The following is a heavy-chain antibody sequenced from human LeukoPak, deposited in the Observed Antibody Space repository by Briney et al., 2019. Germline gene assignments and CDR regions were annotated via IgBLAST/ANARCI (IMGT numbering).Heavy chain of an antibody. CDR1: GDSISSTSYF. Sequence: SETLSLTCAVSGDSISSTSYFWGWIRQPPGKGLEWIGSIYYSGSTYYNPSLKSRVTISLDTSKSQFSLNLISVTASDTAVYYCARRRGSGTYYFDYWGQGTLVTVSS. V-gene: IGHV4-39*01. CDR2: IYYSGST. D-gene: IGHD3-16*01. J-gene: IGHJ4*02. CDR3: ARRRGSGTYYFDY.